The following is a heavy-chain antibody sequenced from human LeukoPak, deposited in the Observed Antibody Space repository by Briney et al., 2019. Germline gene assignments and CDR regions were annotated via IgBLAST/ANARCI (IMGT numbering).Heavy chain of an antibody. CDR2: MNPDSGNT. CDR1: GYTFTNPD. J-gene: IGHJ3*02. Sequence: ASVKVSCKASGYTFTNPDINWVRQAAGQGLEWMGWMNPDSGNTGYARNFQGRVTMTRNTSISTAYMELSSLRSEDTAVYYCARVHTKLGKDAFDIWGRGTMVTVSS. D-gene: IGHD7-27*01. V-gene: IGHV1-8*01. CDR3: ARVHTKLGKDAFDI.